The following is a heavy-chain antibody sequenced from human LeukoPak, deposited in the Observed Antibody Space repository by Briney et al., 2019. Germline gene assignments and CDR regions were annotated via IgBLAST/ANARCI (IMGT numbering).Heavy chain of an antibody. CDR1: GFTFSSYD. CDR2: IGTAGDP. Sequence: GGYLRLSCAASGFTFSSYDMHWVRQATGQGLEWVSAIGTAGDPYSPGSVKGRFTISRENAKNSSYLQMNSLRAGDTAVYYCARARKTAGTRTGSLLFDYWGQGTLVTVSS. CDR3: ARARKTAGTRTGSLLFDY. V-gene: IGHV3-13*05. J-gene: IGHJ4*02. D-gene: IGHD6-13*01.